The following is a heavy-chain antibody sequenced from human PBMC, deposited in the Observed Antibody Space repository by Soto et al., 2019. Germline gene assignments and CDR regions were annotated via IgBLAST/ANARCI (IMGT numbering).Heavy chain of an antibody. D-gene: IGHD1-20*01. J-gene: IGHJ4*02. CDR2: LNSDGSSI. Sequence: EVQLVESGGGLVPPGGSLRLSCAASGFTFSSNWMHWVRQAPGKGLVWVSRLNSDGSSINYADSVRGRFTISRDNAKNTLYLQVNILRAEDTAVYYCARGGLYKYYFDYWGQGTLVTVSS. CDR1: GFTFSSNW. CDR3: ARGGLYKYYFDY. V-gene: IGHV3-74*01.